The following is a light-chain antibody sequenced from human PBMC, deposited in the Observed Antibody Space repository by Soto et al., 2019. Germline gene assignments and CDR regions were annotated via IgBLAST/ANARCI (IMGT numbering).Light chain of an antibody. CDR3: AAWDDSLNGYV. V-gene: IGLV1-47*01. Sequence: QSVLTQPPSVSGAPGQRVTISCTGSSSNIGSNYVYWYQQLPGTAPKLLIYRNNQRPSGVPDRFSGSKSGTSASLAISGLQSEDEADYYCAAWDDSLNGYVFGTGTKVTVL. CDR1: SSNIGSNY. CDR2: RNN. J-gene: IGLJ1*01.